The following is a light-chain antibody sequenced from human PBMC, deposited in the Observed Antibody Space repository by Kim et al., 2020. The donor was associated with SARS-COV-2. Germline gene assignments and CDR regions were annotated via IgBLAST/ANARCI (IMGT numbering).Light chain of an antibody. CDR1: QSISTY. J-gene: IGKJ1*01. V-gene: IGKV1-39*01. Sequence: ASVGDRVTITCRASQSISTYLNWYQQKPGKAPNLLISAAYTLRSGVPSRFSGSGSGTDFTLTISSLQPEDFATYYCQQNYGTPRTFGQGTKVDIK. CDR2: AAY. CDR3: QQNYGTPRT.